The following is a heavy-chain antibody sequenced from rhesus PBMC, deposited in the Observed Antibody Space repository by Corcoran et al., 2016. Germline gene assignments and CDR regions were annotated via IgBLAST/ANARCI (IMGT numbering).Heavy chain of an antibody. CDR1: GGSISGYYY. V-gene: IGHV4-73*01. CDR3: ARGKGLFDY. Sequence: QVQLQQWGEGLVKPSETLSLTCAVYGGSISGYYYWSWIRQPPGKGLEGIGYIYGNSASTNYNPSLKNRVTISKDTSKNQFSLKLSSVTAADTDVYYCARGKGLFDYWGQGVLVTVSS. D-gene: IGHD3-28*01. CDR2: IYGNSAST. J-gene: IGHJ4*01.